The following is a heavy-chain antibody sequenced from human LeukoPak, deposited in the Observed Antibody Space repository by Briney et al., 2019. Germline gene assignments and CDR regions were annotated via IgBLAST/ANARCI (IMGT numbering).Heavy chain of an antibody. Sequence: GGSLRLSCAASGFTFSSYAMSWVRQAPGKGLGWVSAISGSGDRTYYADSVNGRFTISRDNSKNTLYLQMNSLRAEDTAIYYCAKDASNYLSNWFDPWGQGTMVTVSS. CDR2: ISGSGDRT. J-gene: IGHJ5*02. CDR3: AKDASNYLSNWFDP. CDR1: GFTFSSYA. V-gene: IGHV3-23*01. D-gene: IGHD4-11*01.